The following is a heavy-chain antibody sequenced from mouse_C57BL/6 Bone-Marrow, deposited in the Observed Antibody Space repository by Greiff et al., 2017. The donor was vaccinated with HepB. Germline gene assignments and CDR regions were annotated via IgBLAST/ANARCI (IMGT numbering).Heavy chain of an antibody. CDR2: ISSGGSYT. CDR1: GFTFSSYG. J-gene: IGHJ3*01. Sequence: EVMLVESGGDLVKPGGSLKLSCAASGFTFSSYGMSWVRQTPDKRLEWVATISSGGSYTYYTDSVKGRFTISRDNAKNTLYLQMSSLKSEDTAMYYCARQFFAYWGQGTLVTVSA. V-gene: IGHV5-6*01. CDR3: ARQFFAY.